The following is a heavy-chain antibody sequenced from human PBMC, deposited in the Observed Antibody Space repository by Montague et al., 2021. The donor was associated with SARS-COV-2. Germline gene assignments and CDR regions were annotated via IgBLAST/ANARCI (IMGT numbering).Heavy chain of an antibody. CDR1: DGSISSYF. CDR2: IYANGNF. D-gene: IGHD2-2*01. J-gene: IGHJ5*02. CDR3: ARDAYHFGPGRENRGAFDP. V-gene: IGHV4-4*07. Sequence: SETLSLTCTVSDGSISSYFWSWIRQPAGKGLEWIGRIYANGNFDYNPSLNSRVSMSMDTSKQEFSMRLISVTAADTAVYYCARDAYHFGPGRENRGAFDPWGQGILVTVSS.